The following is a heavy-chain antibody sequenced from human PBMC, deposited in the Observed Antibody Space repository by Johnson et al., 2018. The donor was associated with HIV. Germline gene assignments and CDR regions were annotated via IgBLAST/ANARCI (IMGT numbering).Heavy chain of an antibody. D-gene: IGHD1-26*01. Sequence: MLLVESGGGVVRPGGSLRLSCAASGFTFDDYGMSWVRQAPGKGLEWVSGINWNGGSTGYADSVKGRFTISRDNAKNSLYVQMKSLRAEDTALYYCARDIGYSGSYTGAFDIWGQGTMVTVSS. CDR3: ARDIGYSGSYTGAFDI. V-gene: IGHV3-20*04. J-gene: IGHJ3*02. CDR1: GFTFDDYG. CDR2: INWNGGST.